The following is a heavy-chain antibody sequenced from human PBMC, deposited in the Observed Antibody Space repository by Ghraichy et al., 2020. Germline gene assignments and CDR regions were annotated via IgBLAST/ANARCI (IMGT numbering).Heavy chain of an antibody. CDR2: INHSGST. CDR3: ARGLGGPYLDY. J-gene: IGHJ4*02. D-gene: IGHD4-23*01. CDR1: GGSFSGYY. V-gene: IGHV4-34*01. Sequence: SETLSLTCAVYGGSFSGYYWSWIRQPPGKGLEWIGEINHSGSTNYNPSLKSRVTIPVDTSKNQFSLKLSSVTAADTAVYYCARGLGGPYLDYWGQGTLVTVSS.